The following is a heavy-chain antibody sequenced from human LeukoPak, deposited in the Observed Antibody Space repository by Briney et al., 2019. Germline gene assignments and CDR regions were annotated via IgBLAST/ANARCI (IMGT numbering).Heavy chain of an antibody. Sequence: PSETLSLTCTLSGGSMSSYYWSWLRQPPGKGVEWLGYIYYSGSTNYNPSLKSRVTISVDTSKNQFSLKLSSVTAADTAVYYCARDGLTGDWNWFDPWGQGTLVTVSS. V-gene: IGHV4-59*01. CDR3: ARDGLTGDWNWFDP. J-gene: IGHJ5*02. CDR1: GGSMSSYY. D-gene: IGHD7-27*01. CDR2: IYYSGST.